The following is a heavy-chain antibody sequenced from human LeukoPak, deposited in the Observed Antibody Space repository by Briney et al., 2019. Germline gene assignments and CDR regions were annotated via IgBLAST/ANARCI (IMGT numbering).Heavy chain of an antibody. D-gene: IGHD3-22*01. CDR2: INPNSGGT. V-gene: IGHV1-2*02. J-gene: IGHJ4*02. CDR3: ARDPPYYYDSSGYYPPSFDY. CDR1: VYTFTCYY. Sequence: ASVTVSCKASVYTFTCYYMHWVRQAPGQGLEWMGWINPNSGGTNYAQKFQGRVTMTRDTSISTAYMELSRLRSDDTAVYYCARDPPYYYDSSGYYPPSFDYWGQGTLVTVSS.